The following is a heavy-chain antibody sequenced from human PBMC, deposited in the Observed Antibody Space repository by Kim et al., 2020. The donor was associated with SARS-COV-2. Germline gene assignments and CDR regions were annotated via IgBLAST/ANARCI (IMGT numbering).Heavy chain of an antibody. CDR1: GYTFTSQG. V-gene: IGHV1-18*01. D-gene: IGHD1-7*01. CDR3: ARDGGITRGIDV. CDR2: ISPLNGKT. Sequence: ASVKVSCKASGYTFTSQGINWVRQAPGQGPEWMGWISPLNGKTKFAQKFQGRVDMTRETSTTTVEMELRSLTSDDTAVYYCARDGGITRGIDVWGQGTSV. J-gene: IGHJ6*01.